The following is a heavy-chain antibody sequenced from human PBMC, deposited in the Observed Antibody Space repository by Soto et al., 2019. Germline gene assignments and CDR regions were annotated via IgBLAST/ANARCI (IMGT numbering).Heavy chain of an antibody. D-gene: IGHD3-10*01. CDR2: IWYDGSNK. Sequence: QVQLVESGGGVVQPGRSLRLSCAASAFTFSDYGMHWVRQAPGKGLEWVAVIWYDGSNKYYADSVKGRFTISRDNSKNTLYLQMNSLRAEDTAVYYCVRGGPSVRGILDNWGQGMLVTVSS. CDR1: AFTFSDYG. CDR3: VRGGPSVRGILDN. V-gene: IGHV3-33*01. J-gene: IGHJ4*02.